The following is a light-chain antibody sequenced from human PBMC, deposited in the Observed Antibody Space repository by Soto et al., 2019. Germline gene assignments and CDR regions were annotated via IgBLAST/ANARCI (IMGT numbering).Light chain of an antibody. CDR1: QGISSY. CDR2: AAS. J-gene: IGKJ5*01. V-gene: IGKV1-8*01. CDR3: QQYYSYPIT. Sequence: AIRMTQSPSSLSASTVDRATITCRASQGISSYLAWYQQKPGKAPKLLIYAASTLQSGVPSRFSGSGSGTDFTLTISCLQSEDFATYYCQQYYSYPITFGQGTQLEIK.